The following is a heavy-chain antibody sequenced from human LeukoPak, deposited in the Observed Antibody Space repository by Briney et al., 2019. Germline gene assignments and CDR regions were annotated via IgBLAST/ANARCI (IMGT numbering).Heavy chain of an antibody. Sequence: GGSLSLSCAASGFTFSSYSMNWVRQAPGKGLEWVSSISSSSSYIYYADSVKGRFTISRDNAKNSLYLQMNSLRAEDTAVYYCARDYDSSGYVFDYWGQGTLVTVSS. J-gene: IGHJ4*02. D-gene: IGHD3-22*01. CDR3: ARDYDSSGYVFDY. CDR2: ISSSSSYI. CDR1: GFTFSSYS. V-gene: IGHV3-21*01.